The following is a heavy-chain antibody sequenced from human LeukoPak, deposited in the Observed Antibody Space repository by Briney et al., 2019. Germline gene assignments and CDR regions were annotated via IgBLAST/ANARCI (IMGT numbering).Heavy chain of an antibody. CDR1: GYSFTSYW. CDR2: IYPGDSDT. J-gene: IGHJ4*02. Sequence: GESLKISCKGSGYSFTSYWIGWVRQMPGKGLEWMEIIYPGDSDTRYSPSFQGQVTISVDKSISTAYLQWSSLKASDTAMYYCARQDILTGYPRVYFDYWGQGTLVTVSS. V-gene: IGHV5-51*01. D-gene: IGHD3-9*01. CDR3: ARQDILTGYPRVYFDY.